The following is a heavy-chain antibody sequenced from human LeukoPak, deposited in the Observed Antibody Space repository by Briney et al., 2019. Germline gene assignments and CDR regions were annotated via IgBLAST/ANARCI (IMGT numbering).Heavy chain of an antibody. CDR1: GGSISGYY. D-gene: IGHD6-19*01. Sequence: SETLSLTCTVSGGSISGYYWSWIRQPPGKGLEWIGEINHSGSTNYNPSLKSRVTISVDTSKNQFSLKLSSVTAADTAVYYCASVSSSGWYRPDYWGQGTLVTVSS. CDR3: ASVSSSGWYRPDY. CDR2: INHSGST. J-gene: IGHJ4*02. V-gene: IGHV4-34*01.